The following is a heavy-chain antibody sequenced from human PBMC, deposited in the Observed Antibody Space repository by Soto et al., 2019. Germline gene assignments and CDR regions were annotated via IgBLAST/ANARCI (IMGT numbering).Heavy chain of an antibody. D-gene: IGHD3-10*01. CDR1: GYTFSIYG. CDR3: AKGESLYSSHPWDS. Sequence: GASVKVSCKASGYTFSIYGITWVRQAPGQGLEWLGWLSGNNGKIKYAQRLQGRATVSADTSTSTAYMELRSLGIEDTAIYYCAKGESLYSSHPWDSWGHGTLVTVSS. CDR2: LSGNNGKI. J-gene: IGHJ5*01. V-gene: IGHV1-18*01.